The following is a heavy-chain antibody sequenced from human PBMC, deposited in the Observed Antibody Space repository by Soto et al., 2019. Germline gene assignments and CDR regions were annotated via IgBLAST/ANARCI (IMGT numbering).Heavy chain of an antibody. V-gene: IGHV4-59*12. Sequence: SETVSLTCHVSGGSFTNYYWTWTRQTPGKGLEWIAFIHSSGSTSSNPSLKSRVTISVDTSKSQFSLKLRSVTAADTGMYYCARALSDLDYALDVWGQGTTVTVSS. CDR1: GGSFTNYY. J-gene: IGHJ6*02. CDR3: ARALSDLDYALDV. CDR2: IHSSGST.